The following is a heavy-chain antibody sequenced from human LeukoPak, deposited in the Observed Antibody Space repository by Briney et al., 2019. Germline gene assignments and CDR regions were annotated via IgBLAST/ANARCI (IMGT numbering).Heavy chain of an antibody. V-gene: IGHV3-7*01. D-gene: IGHD6-19*01. Sequence: GGSLRLSCAASGLTFNKYWMTWVRRAPGKGLEWVANIKQDGSEKNYVDSVKGRFTISRDNAKNSLSLRMNSLSAEDTAVYYCATGYSSGWYFYFQHWGQGSLVSVSS. CDR3: ATGYSSGWYFYFQH. CDR1: GLTFNKYW. J-gene: IGHJ1*01. CDR2: IKQDGSEK.